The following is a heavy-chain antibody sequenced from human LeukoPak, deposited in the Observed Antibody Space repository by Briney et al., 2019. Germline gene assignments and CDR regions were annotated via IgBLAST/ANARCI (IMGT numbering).Heavy chain of an antibody. CDR1: GFTFSSYA. V-gene: IGHV3-48*04. J-gene: IGHJ4*02. Sequence: GGSLRLSCAASGFTFSSYAMSWVRQAPGKGLEWVSYISSSGSTIYYADSVKGRFTISRDNAKNSLYLQMDSLRAEDTAVYYCARVHDYYDSSGLDYWGQGTLVTVSS. CDR3: ARVHDYYDSSGLDY. CDR2: ISSSGSTI. D-gene: IGHD3-22*01.